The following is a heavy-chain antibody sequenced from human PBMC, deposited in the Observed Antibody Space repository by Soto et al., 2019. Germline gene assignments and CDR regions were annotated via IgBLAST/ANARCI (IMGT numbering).Heavy chain of an antibody. D-gene: IGHD3-9*01. CDR1: GFTFSSYA. CDR3: ANLDPLYDILTGYPRPIDY. CDR2: ISGSGGST. Sequence: GVSLRLSCAASGFTFSSYAMSWVRQAPGKGLEWVSAISGSGGSTYYADSVKGRFTISRDNSKNTLYLQMNSLRAEDTAVYYCANLDPLYDILTGYPRPIDYWGQGALVTVSS. J-gene: IGHJ4*02. V-gene: IGHV3-23*01.